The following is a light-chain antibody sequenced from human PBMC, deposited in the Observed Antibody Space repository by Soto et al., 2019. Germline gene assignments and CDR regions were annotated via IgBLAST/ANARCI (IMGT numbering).Light chain of an antibody. CDR1: QSVSSY. J-gene: IGKJ4*01. CDR3: QQRSTWPT. CDR2: DAS. V-gene: IGKV3-11*01. Sequence: EIVLTQSPATLSLSPGERATLSCRASQSVSSYLAWYKQKPGQAPRLLIYDASNRATGIPARFSGSGSGTDFTLTISSLEPEDFAVYYCQQRSTWPTFGGGTKVEIK.